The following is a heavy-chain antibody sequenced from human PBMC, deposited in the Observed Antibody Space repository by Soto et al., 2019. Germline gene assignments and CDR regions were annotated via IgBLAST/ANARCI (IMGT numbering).Heavy chain of an antibody. D-gene: IGHD2-8*01. V-gene: IGHV3-23*01. CDR3: VSWVSAHFDY. J-gene: IGHJ4*02. CDR2: ISDIGVNT. Sequence: WGSLRLSCTTSALTFMNHAITLFRHAPYKWLEWVSTISDIGVNTHYADSVKGRFTISRDNSRNTLYLQMNSLRGEDTAVYYCVSWVSAHFDYWGQGTVVTVSS. CDR1: ALTFMNHA.